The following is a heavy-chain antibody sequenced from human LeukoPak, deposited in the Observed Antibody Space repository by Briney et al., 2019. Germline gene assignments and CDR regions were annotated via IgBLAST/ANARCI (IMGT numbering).Heavy chain of an antibody. Sequence: GGSLRLSCAVSGFSVKTNYLTWVRQAPGKGLEWVSSISSSSSYIYYADSVKGRFTISRDNAKNSLYLQMNSLRAEDTAVYYCAREAVVPAALHFDYWGQGTLVTVSS. J-gene: IGHJ4*02. CDR3: AREAVVPAALHFDY. D-gene: IGHD2-2*01. CDR1: GFSVKTNY. V-gene: IGHV3-21*01. CDR2: ISSSSSYI.